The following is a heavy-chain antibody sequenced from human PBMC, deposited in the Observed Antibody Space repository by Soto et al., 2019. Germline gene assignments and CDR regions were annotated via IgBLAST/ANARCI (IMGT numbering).Heavy chain of an antibody. V-gene: IGHV1-18*04. J-gene: IGHJ6*02. D-gene: IGHD1-7*01. CDR3: ARDAPYWNYGSLYYYGMDV. Sequence: ASVKVSCKASGYTFTSYGISWVRQAPGQGLEWMEWISAYNGNTNYAQKLQGRVTMTTDTSTSTAYMELRSLRSDDTAVYYCARDAPYWNYGSLYYYGMDVWGQGTTVTVSS. CDR2: ISAYNGNT. CDR1: GYTFTSYG.